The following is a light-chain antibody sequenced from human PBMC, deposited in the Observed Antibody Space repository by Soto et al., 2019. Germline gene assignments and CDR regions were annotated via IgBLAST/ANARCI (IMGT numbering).Light chain of an antibody. Sequence: EIVLTQSPGTLSLSPGERATLFCRASQTVRNNYLAWYQQRPGQAPRLLIHGASNRATGIPARFSGSGSGTDFTLTISNLEPEDFAVYYCQQRSNWPANFGQGTRLEIK. V-gene: IGKV3-11*01. CDR3: QQRSNWPAN. CDR1: QTVRNNY. CDR2: GAS. J-gene: IGKJ5*01.